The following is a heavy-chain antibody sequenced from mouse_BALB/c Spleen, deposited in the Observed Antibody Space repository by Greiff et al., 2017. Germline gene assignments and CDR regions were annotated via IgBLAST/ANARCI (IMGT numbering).Heavy chain of an antibody. D-gene: IGHD2-2*01. J-gene: IGHJ3*01. Sequence: EVKLVESGPELVKPGASVKMSCKASGYTFTSYVMHWVKQKPGQGLEWIGYINPYNDGTKYNEKFKGKATLTSDKSSSTAYMELSSLTSEDSAVYYCAREDYGYEWAYWGQGTLVTVSA. CDR1: GYTFTSYV. V-gene: IGHV1-14*01. CDR2: INPYNDGT. CDR3: AREDYGYEWAY.